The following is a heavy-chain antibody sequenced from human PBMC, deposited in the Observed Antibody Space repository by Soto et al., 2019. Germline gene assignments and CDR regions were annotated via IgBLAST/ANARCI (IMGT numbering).Heavy chain of an antibody. CDR2: ITGSGGNT. CDR3: AINCGFDY. J-gene: IGHJ4*02. CDR1: GFTFSSYA. V-gene: IGHV3-23*01. D-gene: IGHD1-1*01. Sequence: EVQLLESGGGLVQPGGSLRLSCAASGFTFSSYAMNWVRQAPGKGLEWVSAITGSGGNTFYADSVKGRFTISRDNSKNTLYLQMNSLRAEDTAVYYCAINCGFDYWGQGTLVTVSS.